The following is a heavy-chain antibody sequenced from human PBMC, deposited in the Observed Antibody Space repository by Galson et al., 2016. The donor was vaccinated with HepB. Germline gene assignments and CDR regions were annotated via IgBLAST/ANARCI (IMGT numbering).Heavy chain of an antibody. V-gene: IGHV1-58*01. CDR3: AAERSSSWYEYYYYGMDV. CDR1: GFTFTSSA. Sequence: SVKVSCKASGFTFTSSAVQWVRQARGQRLEWIGWIGVGSGNTNYAQKFQERVTITRDMSTSTAYLEMSSLRSEDTAVYYCAAERSSSWYEYYYYGMDVWGQGTTVTVSS. J-gene: IGHJ6*02. CDR2: IGVGSGNT. D-gene: IGHD6-13*01.